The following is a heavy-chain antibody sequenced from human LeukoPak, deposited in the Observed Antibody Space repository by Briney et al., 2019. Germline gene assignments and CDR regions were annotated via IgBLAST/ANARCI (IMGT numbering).Heavy chain of an antibody. D-gene: IGHD5-12*01. CDR1: GGSISSGGYS. CDR3: ARSGDIVATYFDY. V-gene: IGHV4-30-2*01. Sequence: SQTLSLTCAVSGGSISSGGYSWSWIRQPPGKGLEWIGYIYHSGSTYYNPSLKSRVIISVDRSKNQFSLKLSSVTAADTAVYYCARSGDIVATYFDYWGQGTLVTVSS. J-gene: IGHJ4*02. CDR2: IYHSGST.